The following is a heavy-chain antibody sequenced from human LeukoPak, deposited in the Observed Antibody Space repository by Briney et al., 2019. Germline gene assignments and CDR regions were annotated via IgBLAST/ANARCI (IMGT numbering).Heavy chain of an antibody. D-gene: IGHD5-24*01. CDR1: GYTFTNNF. Sequence: ASVKVSCKAFGYTFTNNFMHWVRLAPGQGPEWMGLISPTGSFTAYAQKFQGRVTLTRDLSTSTDYLELRSLRSEDTAVYYCARDISARDEAWWFDPWGQGTLVTVSS. CDR2: ISPTGSFT. J-gene: IGHJ5*02. V-gene: IGHV1-46*01. CDR3: ARDISARDEAWWFDP.